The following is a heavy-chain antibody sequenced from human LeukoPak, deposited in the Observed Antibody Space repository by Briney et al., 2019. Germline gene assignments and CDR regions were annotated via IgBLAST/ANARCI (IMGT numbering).Heavy chain of an antibody. V-gene: IGHV4-4*07. CDR2: IYTSGST. Sequence: SETLSLTCTVAGGSISSYYWSWIRQPAGKGLEWIGRIYTSGSTNYNPSLKSRVTISVDTSKNQFSLKLSSVTAADTAVYYCARAYDFWSGYQSWFDPWGQGTLVTVSS. D-gene: IGHD3-3*01. CDR1: GGSISSYY. CDR3: ARAYDFWSGYQSWFDP. J-gene: IGHJ5*02.